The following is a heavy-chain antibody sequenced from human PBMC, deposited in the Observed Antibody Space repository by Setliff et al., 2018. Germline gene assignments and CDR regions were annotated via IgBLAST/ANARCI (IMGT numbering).Heavy chain of an antibody. V-gene: IGHV5-51*01. CDR1: GYSLTNYW. D-gene: IGHD6-13*01. J-gene: IGHJ3*02. CDR2: IYPDVSDP. Sequence: GESLKISCKGSGYSLTNYWIGWVRQMPGKGLEWMGIIYPDVSDPRYSPSFQGQVTISVDKSINTAFLQWNNLKASDSAMYYCATTRLASRWYVVDGFDIWGQGTQVTVSS. CDR3: ATTRLASRWYVVDGFDI.